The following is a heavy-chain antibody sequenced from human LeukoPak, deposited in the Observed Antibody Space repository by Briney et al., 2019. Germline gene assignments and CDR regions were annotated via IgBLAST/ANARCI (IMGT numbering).Heavy chain of an antibody. Sequence: GGSLRLSCAASGFTFRSYWMHWVRQAPGKGLVWVSRINSDGSSTSYADSVKGRFTISRDNAKNTLYLQMNSLRAEDTAVYYCARVAETIYYGDYGDYWGQGTLVTVSS. V-gene: IGHV3-74*01. CDR2: INSDGSST. CDR1: GFTFRSYW. D-gene: IGHD4-17*01. CDR3: ARVAETIYYGDYGDY. J-gene: IGHJ4*02.